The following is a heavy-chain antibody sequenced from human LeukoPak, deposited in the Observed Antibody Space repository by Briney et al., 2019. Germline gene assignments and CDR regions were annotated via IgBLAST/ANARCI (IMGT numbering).Heavy chain of an antibody. J-gene: IGHJ4*02. CDR2: MNIDGSEK. CDR1: GFTFSNYW. V-gene: IGHV3-7*01. CDR3: ARGATNFDY. Sequence: GGSLRLSCAASGFTFSNYWMGWVRQAPGKRPEWVANMNIDGSEKYYADSVKGRFSIPRDNARNSVYLQMNSLRAEDTAVYYCARGATNFDYWGQGTLVTVSS.